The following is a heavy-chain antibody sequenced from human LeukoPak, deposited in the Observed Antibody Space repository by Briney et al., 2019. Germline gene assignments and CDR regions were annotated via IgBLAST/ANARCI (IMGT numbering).Heavy chain of an antibody. Sequence: SETLSLTCTVSGGSISSSSYYWGWIRQPPGKGLEWIGSIYYSGSTNYNPSLKSRVTISVDTSKNQFSLKLSSVTAADTAVYYCARGWMGGYYFDYWGQEPWSPSPQ. V-gene: IGHV4-39*07. CDR2: IYYSGST. CDR3: ARGWMGGYYFDY. CDR1: GGSISSSSYY. D-gene: IGHD3-16*01. J-gene: IGHJ4*01.